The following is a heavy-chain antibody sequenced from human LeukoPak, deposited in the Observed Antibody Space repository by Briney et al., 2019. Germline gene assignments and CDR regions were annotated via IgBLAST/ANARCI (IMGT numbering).Heavy chain of an antibody. CDR1: GYTFTGYY. J-gene: IGHJ4*02. CDR2: INPNSGGT. D-gene: IGHD6-13*01. CDR3: ARAQQQLVRKGEVFDY. Sequence: ASVKVSCKASGYTFTGYYMHWVRQAPGQGLEWMGWINPNSGGTNYAQKFQGRVTMTRDTSISTAYMELSRLRSDDTAVYYCARAQQQLVRKGEVFDYWGQGTLVTVSS. V-gene: IGHV1-2*02.